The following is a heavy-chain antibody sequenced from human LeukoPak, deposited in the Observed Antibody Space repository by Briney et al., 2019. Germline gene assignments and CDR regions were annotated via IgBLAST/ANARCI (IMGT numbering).Heavy chain of an antibody. D-gene: IGHD3-10*01. V-gene: IGHV3-53*01. CDR3: AKSIYGSGSYPGMDV. CDR2: IYSTGGGGTT. J-gene: IGHJ6*02. CDR1: GFSVSSNY. Sequence: GGSLRLPCAASGFSVSSNYMSWVRQAPGKGLEWVSIIYSTGGGGTTYYADSVKGRFTISRDNSKNTLYLQMNSLRAEDTAVYYCAKSIYGSGSYPGMDVWGQGTTVTVSS.